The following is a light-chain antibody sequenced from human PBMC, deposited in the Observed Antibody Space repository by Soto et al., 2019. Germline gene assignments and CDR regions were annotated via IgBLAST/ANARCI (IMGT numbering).Light chain of an antibody. CDR3: FSYAGSNNFV. V-gene: IGLV2-8*01. Sequence: QSALTQPPSASGSPGQSVTISCTGTSSDVGSYNYVSWYQQHPGKAPKLMIYEVSKRPSGVPDRFSGSKSGNTASLTVSGLQAEDEADYYCFSYAGSNNFVFGTGTKVTVL. CDR1: SSDVGSYNY. J-gene: IGLJ1*01. CDR2: EVS.